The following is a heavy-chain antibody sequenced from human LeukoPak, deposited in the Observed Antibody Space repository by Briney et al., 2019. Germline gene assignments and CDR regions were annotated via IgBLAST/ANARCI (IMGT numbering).Heavy chain of an antibody. V-gene: IGHV4-59*01. CDR1: GGSISSYY. CDR2: IYYSGST. CDR3: ARGIYGSGSYYIH. J-gene: IGHJ4*02. Sequence: PSETLSLTCTVSGGSISSYYWSWIRQPPGKGLEWIGYIYYSGSTNYNPSLKSRVTISVDTSKNQFSLKLSSVTAADTAVYYRARGIYGSGSYYIHWGQGTLVTVSS. D-gene: IGHD3-10*01.